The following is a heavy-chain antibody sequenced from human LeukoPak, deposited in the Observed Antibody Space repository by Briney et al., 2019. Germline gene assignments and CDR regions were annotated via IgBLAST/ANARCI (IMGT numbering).Heavy chain of an antibody. CDR2: INHSGST. D-gene: IGHD5-24*01. CDR3: ARERRDGYNLLDC. V-gene: IGHV4-34*01. Sequence: SETLSLTCAVYGGSFSGYYWSWIRQPPGRGLEWIGEINHSGSTDYNPSLKSRVTISVDTSKDQFSLMLSSVTAADTAVYYCARERRDGYNLLDCWGQGTLVTVSS. J-gene: IGHJ4*02. CDR1: GGSFSGYY.